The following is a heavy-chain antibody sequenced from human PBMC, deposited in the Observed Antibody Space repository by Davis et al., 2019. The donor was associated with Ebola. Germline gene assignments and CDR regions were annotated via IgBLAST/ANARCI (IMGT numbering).Heavy chain of an antibody. CDR1: GFTFSSYG. D-gene: IGHD6-6*01. Sequence: PGGSLRLSFAASGFTFSSYGMHWVRQAPGKGLEWVANIKQDESEKFYADSVKGRITISRDNAKNSLYLQLNSLRAEDTAVYYGASGLVGNWGQGTLVTVSS. J-gene: IGHJ4*02. CDR2: IKQDESEK. CDR3: ASGLVGN. V-gene: IGHV3-7*03.